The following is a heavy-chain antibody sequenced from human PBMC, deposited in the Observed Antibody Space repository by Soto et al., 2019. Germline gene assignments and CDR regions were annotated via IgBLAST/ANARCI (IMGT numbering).Heavy chain of an antibody. J-gene: IGHJ4*02. CDR1: GDTFTTNS. CDR2: IIHVVGTT. Sequence: QVQLVQSGAEVKKPGSSVKVSCKASGDTFTTNSLNWVRQAPGQGLEWMGGIIHVVGTTKYAQKYQDRVTITGDKSTNTAYMELSSLRSDDTAVYYCARGPLYATTYFDYWGQGTPVTVSS. D-gene: IGHD2-8*01. V-gene: IGHV1-69*06. CDR3: ARGPLYATTYFDY.